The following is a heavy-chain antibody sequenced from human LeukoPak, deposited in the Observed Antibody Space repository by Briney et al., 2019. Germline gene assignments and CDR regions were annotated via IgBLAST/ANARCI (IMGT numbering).Heavy chain of an antibody. V-gene: IGHV4-30-4*08. CDR1: GGSISSGGYY. CDR2: VYYSGST. Sequence: SETLSLTCTVSGGSISSGGYYWSWIRQHPGKGLEWIGYVYYSGSTYYNPSLKSRVTISVDTSKNQFSLKLSSVTAADTAVYYCARDRRDYYGSGSYYTYYYYGMDVWGTGTTVTVSS. J-gene: IGHJ6*04. CDR3: ARDRRDYYGSGSYYTYYYYGMDV. D-gene: IGHD3-10*01.